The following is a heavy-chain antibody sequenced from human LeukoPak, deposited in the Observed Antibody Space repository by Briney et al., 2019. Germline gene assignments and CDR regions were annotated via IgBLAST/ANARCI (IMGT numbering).Heavy chain of an antibody. D-gene: IGHD3/OR15-3a*01. V-gene: IGHV3-23*01. CDR1: GFTFRNYA. CDR3: ARPTWTNYMDV. Sequence: GGSLRLSCAASGFTFRNYAMRWVRQAPGKGLEWVSAISGSGGTTYYADSVKGRFTISRDNSKNTMYLQMKSLRAEDTAVYFCARPTWTNYMDVWGKGTAVTISS. J-gene: IGHJ6*03. CDR2: ISGSGGTT.